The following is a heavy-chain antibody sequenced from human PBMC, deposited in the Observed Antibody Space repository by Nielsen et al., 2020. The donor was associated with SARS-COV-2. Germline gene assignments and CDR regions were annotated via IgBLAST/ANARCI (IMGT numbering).Heavy chain of an antibody. V-gene: IGHV3-21*01. CDR2: ISSSSSYI. J-gene: IGHJ5*02. Sequence: WIRQPPGKGLEWVSSISSSSSYIYYADSVKGRFTISRDNAKNSLYLQMNSLRAEDTAVYYCARGRREGARNWFDPWGQGTLVTVSS. CDR3: ARGRREGARNWFDP.